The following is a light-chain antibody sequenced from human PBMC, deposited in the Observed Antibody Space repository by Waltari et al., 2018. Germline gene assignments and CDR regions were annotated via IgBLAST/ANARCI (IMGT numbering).Light chain of an antibody. J-gene: IGKJ4*01. CDR1: QSVGDND. V-gene: IGKV3-20*01. CDR2: GAS. Sequence: EIVLTQSPGTLSLSPGESAILSCRASQSVGDNDLAWYQQKPGQAPRLLIDGASFRAAGIPDRFSGSGSGTDFSLTIYGLEPEDFAVYFCQQYTTSPPTCGGGTKVGIK. CDR3: QQYTTSPPT.